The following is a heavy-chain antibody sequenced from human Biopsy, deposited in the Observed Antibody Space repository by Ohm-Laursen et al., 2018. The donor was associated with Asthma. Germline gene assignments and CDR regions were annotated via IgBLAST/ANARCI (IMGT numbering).Heavy chain of an antibody. J-gene: IGHJ4*02. CDR3: ARDQGDSKFDY. Sequence: SQTLSLTCAVSGGSISSGDYSWSWIRQPPGKGLEWIGLSSYSGFRKYNPSLKSRVTISVDTSKNQLSLNLTSVIAADTAVYYCARDQGDSKFDYWGQGILVTVSS. V-gene: IGHV4-30-4*07. CDR1: GGSISSGDYS. CDR2: SSYSGFR. D-gene: IGHD3-16*01.